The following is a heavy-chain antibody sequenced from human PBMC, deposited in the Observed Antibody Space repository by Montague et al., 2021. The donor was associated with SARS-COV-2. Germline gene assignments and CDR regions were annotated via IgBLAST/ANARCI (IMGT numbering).Heavy chain of an antibody. CDR2: IYYSGST. V-gene: IGHV4-39*01. J-gene: IGHJ4*02. Sequence: SETLSLTCTVSGGSVSSRSYYWGWIRQPPGKGLEWIGSIYYSGSTHYNPSLKSRVTISVDTSKNQFSLKLSSVTATDTAVYYCARRDDYGGPRFDYWGQGTLVSVSS. D-gene: IGHD4-23*01. CDR3: ARRDDYGGPRFDY. CDR1: GGSVSSRSYY.